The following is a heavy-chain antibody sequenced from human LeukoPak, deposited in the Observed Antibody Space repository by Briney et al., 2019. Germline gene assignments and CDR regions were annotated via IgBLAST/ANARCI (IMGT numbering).Heavy chain of an antibody. CDR2: ISGSGGST. Sequence: PGGSLRLSCAASGFTFSSYAMSWVRQAPGKGLEWVSAISGSGGSTYYADSVKGRFTIPRDNSKNTLHLQMNSLRAEDTAVYYCAKHLGAAAGPTDYYYYMDVWGKGTTVTVSS. CDR3: AKHLGAAAGPTDYYYYMDV. J-gene: IGHJ6*03. CDR1: GFTFSSYA. V-gene: IGHV3-23*01. D-gene: IGHD6-13*01.